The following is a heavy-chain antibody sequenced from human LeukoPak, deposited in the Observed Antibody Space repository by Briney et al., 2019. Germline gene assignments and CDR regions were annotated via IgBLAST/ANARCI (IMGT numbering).Heavy chain of an antibody. CDR3: ARDRGTWNDDGFDY. J-gene: IGHJ4*02. CDR2: IYTSGGT. V-gene: IGHV4-4*07. D-gene: IGHD1-1*01. Sequence: SETLSLTCIVSGGSISSYYWSWIRQPAGKGLEWIGRIYTSGGTNYNPSLKSRVTMSVDTSKNQFSLKLSSVTAADTAVYYCARDRGTWNDDGFDYWGQGTLVTVSS. CDR1: GGSISSYY.